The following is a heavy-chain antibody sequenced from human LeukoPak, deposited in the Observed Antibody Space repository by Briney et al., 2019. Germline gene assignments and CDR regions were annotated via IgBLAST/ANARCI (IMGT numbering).Heavy chain of an antibody. Sequence: GGSLRLSCAASGFTFSSYEMNWVRQAPGKGLEWVSYISSGGTTLYYADSVKGRFTISRDNVKNSLHLQMNSLSAEDTGVYYCARVKGSGWYEVDYWGQGTLVTVSS. CDR2: ISSGGTTL. CDR1: GFTFSSYE. CDR3: ARVKGSGWYEVDY. J-gene: IGHJ4*02. D-gene: IGHD6-19*01. V-gene: IGHV3-48*03.